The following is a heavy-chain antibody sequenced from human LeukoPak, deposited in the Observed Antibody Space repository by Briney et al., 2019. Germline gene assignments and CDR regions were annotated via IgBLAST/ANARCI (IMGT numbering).Heavy chain of an antibody. CDR2: ISGSSGTT. V-gene: IGHV3-23*01. D-gene: IGHD1-26*01. CDR1: GFTFSSYS. J-gene: IGHJ3*02. CDR3: ARDRWELAGEAFDI. Sequence: PGGSLRLSCAASGFTFSSYSMSWVRQAPGKGLEWISVISGSSGTTFYADSVKGRFTISRDNSKNTLDLQMNSLRAEDTAVYYCARDRWELAGEAFDIWGQGTMVTVSS.